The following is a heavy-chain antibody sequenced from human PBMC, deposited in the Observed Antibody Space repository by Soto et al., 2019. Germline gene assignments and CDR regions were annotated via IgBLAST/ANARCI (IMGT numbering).Heavy chain of an antibody. CDR1: GHSFTSYW. J-gene: IGHJ6*02. V-gene: IGHV5-10-1*01. Sequence: GESLKISCRGSGHSFTSYWIDWVRQMPGKGLEWMGRIDPSDSYTNYSPSFQGHVTISADKPISTAYLQWSSLKASDTAMYYCARTSMQSRGYSYGQGGMDVWGQGTTVTVSS. CDR2: IDPSDSYT. CDR3: ARTSMQSRGYSYGQGGMDV. D-gene: IGHD5-18*01.